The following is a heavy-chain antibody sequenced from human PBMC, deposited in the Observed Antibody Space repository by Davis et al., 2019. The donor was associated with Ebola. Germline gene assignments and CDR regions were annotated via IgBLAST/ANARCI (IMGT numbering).Heavy chain of an antibody. CDR3: AKDLSSSITFGVGDY. J-gene: IGHJ4*02. D-gene: IGHD3-16*01. CDR2: ISGSGGST. Sequence: GESLKISCAASGFTFSSYAMSWVRQAPGKGLEWVSAISGSGGSTYYADSVKGRFTISRDNSKNTLYLQMNSLRPEDTAVYYCAKDLSSSITFGVGDYWGQGTLVTVSS. CDR1: GFTFSSYA. V-gene: IGHV3-23*01.